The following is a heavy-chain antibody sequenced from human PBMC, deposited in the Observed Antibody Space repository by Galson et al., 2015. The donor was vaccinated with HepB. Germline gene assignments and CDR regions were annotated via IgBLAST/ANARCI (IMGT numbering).Heavy chain of an antibody. J-gene: IGHJ4*02. CDR2: ISAYNGNT. CDR1: GYTFTSYG. Sequence: SVKVSCKASGYTFTSYGISWVRQAPGQGLEWMGWISAYNGNTNYAQKLQGRVTMTTDTSTSTAYMELGSLRSDDTAVYYCARGPLARLVIIHFDYWGQGTLVTVSS. D-gene: IGHD3-9*01. CDR3: ARGPLARLVIIHFDY. V-gene: IGHV1-18*01.